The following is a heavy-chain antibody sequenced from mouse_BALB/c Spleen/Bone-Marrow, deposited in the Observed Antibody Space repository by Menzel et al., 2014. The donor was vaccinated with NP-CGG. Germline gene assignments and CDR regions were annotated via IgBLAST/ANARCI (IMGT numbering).Heavy chain of an antibody. CDR1: GFNIXDTY. V-gene: IGHV14-3*02. CDR3: APYYYGSSSFAY. J-gene: IGHJ3*01. CDR2: IDPANGNT. D-gene: IGHD1-1*01. Sequence: EVMLVESGAELVKPGASVKLSCTASGFNIXDTYMHWVKQRPEQGLEWIGRIDPANGNTKYDPKFQGKATITADTSSNTAYLQLSSLTSEDTAVYYCAPYYYGSSSFAYWGQGTLVTVSA.